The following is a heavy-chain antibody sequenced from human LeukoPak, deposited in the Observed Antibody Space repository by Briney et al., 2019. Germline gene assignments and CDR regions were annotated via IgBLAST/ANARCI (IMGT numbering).Heavy chain of an antibody. Sequence: SETLSLTCAVYGGSFSGYYWSWIRQPPGKGLEWIGEINHSGSTNYNPSLKSRVTISVDTSKNQFSLKLSSVTAADTAVYYCARGGNDSSGYYYDFDYWGQGTLVTVSS. J-gene: IGHJ4*02. D-gene: IGHD3-22*01. V-gene: IGHV4-34*01. CDR1: GGSFSGYY. CDR2: INHSGST. CDR3: ARGGNDSSGYYYDFDY.